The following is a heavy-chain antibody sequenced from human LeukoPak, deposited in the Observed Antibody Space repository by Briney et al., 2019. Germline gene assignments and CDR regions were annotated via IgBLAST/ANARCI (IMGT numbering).Heavy chain of an antibody. CDR3: ARHQDGGSYPFVY. CDR1: GGSIYGFF. J-gene: IGHJ4*02. Sequence: SETLSLTCSVSGGSIYGFFWSWSRLTPEKGLEWIAHIHDSGRTAYNPSLRRRVTISLDMSKNQFFLKVNSVTAADTATYYCARHQDGGSYPFVYWGQGILVTVSS. V-gene: IGHV4-59*08. CDR2: IHDSGRT. D-gene: IGHD3-16*02.